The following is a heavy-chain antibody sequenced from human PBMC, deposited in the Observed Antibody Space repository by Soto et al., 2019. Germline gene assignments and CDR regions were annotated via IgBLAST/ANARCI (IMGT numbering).Heavy chain of an antibody. CDR3: ARLSFYDSAPFDP. V-gene: IGHV3-7*03. CDR1: GGSIRSYY. J-gene: IGHJ5*02. Sequence: ASETLSLTCTVSGGSIRSYYWSWIRQPAGKGLEWVANIKQDGSEKYYVDSVKGRFTISRDNAKKSLYLQMNSLRAEDTAVYYCARLSFYDSAPFDPWGLGTLVTVSS. CDR2: IKQDGSEK. D-gene: IGHD3-16*01.